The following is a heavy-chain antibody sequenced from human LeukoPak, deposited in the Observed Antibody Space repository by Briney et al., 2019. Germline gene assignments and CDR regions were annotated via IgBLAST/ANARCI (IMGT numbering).Heavy chain of an antibody. J-gene: IGHJ3*02. CDR1: GFTFSSYA. V-gene: IGHV3-23*01. CDR2: ISGSGGST. CDR3: ARGTTMILDAFDI. Sequence: PGGSLRLSCAASGFTFSSYAMSWVRQAPGKGLEWVSAISGSGGSTYYADSVKGRFTISRDNSKNTLYLQMNSLRAEDTAVYYCARGTTMILDAFDIWGQGTMVTVSS. D-gene: IGHD3-22*01.